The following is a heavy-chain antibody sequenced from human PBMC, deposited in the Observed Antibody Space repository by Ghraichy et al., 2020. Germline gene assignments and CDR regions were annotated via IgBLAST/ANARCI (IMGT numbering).Heavy chain of an antibody. D-gene: IGHD3-22*01. CDR1: VLTFSNDP. CDR2: ISADSGAI. V-gene: IGHV3-48*02. CDR3: ARQRRARSSGWD. J-gene: IGHJ1*01. Sequence: GGSLRLSCAASVLTFSNDPMNWVRQAPGKGLEWVSYISADSGAIYYADSVKGRFTISRDNAQNSLYLQINSLRDEDTAVYYCARQRRARSSGWDWGQGTLVTVSS.